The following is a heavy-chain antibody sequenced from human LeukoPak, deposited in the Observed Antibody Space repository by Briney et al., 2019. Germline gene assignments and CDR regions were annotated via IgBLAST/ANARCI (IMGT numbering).Heavy chain of an antibody. V-gene: IGHV4-59*01. CDR1: GGSISSYY. J-gene: IGHJ4*02. D-gene: IGHD3-22*01. Sequence: PSETLSLTCTVSGGSISSYYWSWIRQPPGKGLEWIGYIYYSGSTNYNPSLKSRVTISVDTSKNQFSLKLSSVTAADTAVYYCARAGGSSGYYDCWGQGTLVTVSS. CDR2: IYYSGST. CDR3: ARAGGSSGYYDC.